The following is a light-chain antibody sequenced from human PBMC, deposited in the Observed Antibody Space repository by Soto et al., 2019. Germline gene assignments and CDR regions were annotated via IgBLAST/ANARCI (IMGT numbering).Light chain of an antibody. CDR3: HVWDSSSDHVV. V-gene: IGLV3-21*04. CDR2: YDS. J-gene: IGLJ2*01. CDR1: KIGSKS. Sequence: SYELTQPPSVSVAPGKTASITCGGNKIGSKSVDWHQQKPGQAPVLVIYYDSERPSWIPERFSGSNSGNTATLTISRVEAGDEADYYCHVWDSSSDHVVVGGGTKVTVL.